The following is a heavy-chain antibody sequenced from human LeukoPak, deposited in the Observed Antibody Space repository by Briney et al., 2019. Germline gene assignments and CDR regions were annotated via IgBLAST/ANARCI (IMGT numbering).Heavy chain of an antibody. CDR3: ARGVWNDGYFDY. J-gene: IGHJ4*02. CDR1: GYTFTSYD. Sequence: ASVKVSCKASGYTFTSYDINWVRQATGQGLEWMGWMNPNSGNTGYAQKFQGRVTMTRNTSISTAYMELSSLRSEDTAVYYCARGVWNDGYFDYWGQGTLVTVSS. CDR2: MNPNSGNT. D-gene: IGHD1-1*01. V-gene: IGHV1-8*01.